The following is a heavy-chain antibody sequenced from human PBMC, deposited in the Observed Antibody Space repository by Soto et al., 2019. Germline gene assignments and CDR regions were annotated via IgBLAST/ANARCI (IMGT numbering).Heavy chain of an antibody. Sequence: ASVKVCCKASRYTFTSCGIRLVRQAPEQGLEWMGWISAYNGNTNYAQKLQGRVTMTTDTSTSTAYMELRSLRSDDTAVYYCARDIHYYDSSGYYRGAPDYWGQGTRVTVSS. D-gene: IGHD3-22*01. CDR1: RYTFTSCG. V-gene: IGHV1-18*01. CDR3: ARDIHYYDSSGYYRGAPDY. CDR2: ISAYNGNT. J-gene: IGHJ4*02.